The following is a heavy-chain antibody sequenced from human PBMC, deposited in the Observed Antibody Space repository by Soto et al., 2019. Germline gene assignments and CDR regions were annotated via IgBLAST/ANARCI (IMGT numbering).Heavy chain of an antibody. Sequence: GGSLRLSCTASGFTFSTHWMHWVRQAPGKGLVWVSRINSGGSTTNYADSVKGRFTISRDNAKNTLYLQMNSLRAEDTAVYFCARSHYFDSGTYACDVWGQGILVTVSS. V-gene: IGHV3-74*01. CDR2: INSGGSTT. CDR3: ARSHYFDSGTYACDV. D-gene: IGHD3-10*01. J-gene: IGHJ3*01. CDR1: GFTFSTHW.